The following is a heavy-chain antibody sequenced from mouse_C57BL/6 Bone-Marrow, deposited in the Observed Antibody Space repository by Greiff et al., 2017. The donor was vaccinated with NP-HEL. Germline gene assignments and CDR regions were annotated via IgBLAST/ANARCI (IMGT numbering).Heavy chain of an antibody. D-gene: IGHD3-1*01. Sequence: EVQLVESVAELVRPGASVKLSCTASGFNIKNTYMHWVKQRPEQGLEWIGRIDPANGNTKYAPKFQGKATITADTSSNTAYLQLSSLTSEDTAIYYCASGLPPTGGYFDVWGTGTTGTVSS. CDR2: IDPANGNT. J-gene: IGHJ1*03. CDR3: ASGLPPTGGYFDV. CDR1: GFNIKNTY. V-gene: IGHV14-3*01.